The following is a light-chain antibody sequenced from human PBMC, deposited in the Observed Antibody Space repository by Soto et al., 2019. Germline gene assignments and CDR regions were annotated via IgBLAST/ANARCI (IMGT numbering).Light chain of an antibody. CDR3: KLSSAPRGT. V-gene: IGKV1-39*01. J-gene: IGKJ1*01. CDR2: GAS. Sequence: DIQMTQSPSSLSASVGDRVTITCRASQSISTYLNWYQQKPGKAPNLLIYGASSLQSGVPSSFSGSGSGTDFTLPTSSLKPKDFATYYCKLSSAPRGTLGKGTKVNIK. CDR1: QSISTY.